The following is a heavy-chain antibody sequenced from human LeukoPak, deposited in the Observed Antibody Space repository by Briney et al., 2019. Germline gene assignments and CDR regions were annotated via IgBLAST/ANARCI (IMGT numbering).Heavy chain of an antibody. CDR3: ARTEVGRSDYFDR. V-gene: IGHV3-33*01. CDR1: GFTLSSYG. Sequence: GGSLRLSCAASGFTLSSYGMHWVRQAPGKGLEWVAVIWYDGSNKYYADSVKGRFTISRDNSKNTLYLQMNSLRVEDTAVYYCARTEVGRSDYFDRWGRGTLVTVSS. J-gene: IGHJ2*01. D-gene: IGHD1-14*01. CDR2: IWYDGSNK.